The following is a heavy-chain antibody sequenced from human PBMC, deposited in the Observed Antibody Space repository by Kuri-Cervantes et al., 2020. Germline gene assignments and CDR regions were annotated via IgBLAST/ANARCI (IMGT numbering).Heavy chain of an antibody. V-gene: IGHV5-51*01. CDR3: ARGISTYYYDSSGYSTTYYFDY. CDR2: IYPGDSDT. J-gene: IGHJ4*02. Sequence: KVSCKGSGYSFTSYWIGWVRQMPGKGLEWMGIIYPGDSDTRYSPSFQGQVTISADKSISTAYLQWSSLKASDTATYYCARGISTYYYDSSGYSTTYYFDYWGQGTLVTVSS. D-gene: IGHD3-22*01. CDR1: GYSFTSYW.